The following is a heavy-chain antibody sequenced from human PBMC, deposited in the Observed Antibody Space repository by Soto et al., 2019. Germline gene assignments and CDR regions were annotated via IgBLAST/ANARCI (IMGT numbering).Heavy chain of an antibody. J-gene: IGHJ5*02. CDR2: IYWDDDK. CDR3: AHSGYYYGSGSPINWFDP. CDR1: GFSLSTSGVG. V-gene: IGHV2-5*02. Sequence: SGPTLVNPTQTLTLTCTFSGFSLSTSGVGVGWIRQPPGKALEWLALIYWDDDKRYSPSLKSRLTITKDTSKNQVVLTMTNMDPVDTATYYCAHSGYYYGSGSPINWFDPWGQGTQVTVSS. D-gene: IGHD3-10*01.